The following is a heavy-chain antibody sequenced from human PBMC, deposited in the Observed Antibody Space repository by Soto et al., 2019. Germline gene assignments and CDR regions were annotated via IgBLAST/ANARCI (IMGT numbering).Heavy chain of an antibody. CDR1: GFTFSSYA. V-gene: IGHV3-30-3*01. CDR2: ISYDGSNK. J-gene: IGHJ4*02. Sequence: QVQLVESGGGVVQPGRSLRLSCAASGFTFSSYAMHWVRQAPGKGLEWVAVISYDGSNKYYADSVKGRFTISRDNSKKTLYLQMNSLRAEDTAVYYCAREGEQLVYDYWGQGTLVTVSS. D-gene: IGHD6-6*01. CDR3: AREGEQLVYDY.